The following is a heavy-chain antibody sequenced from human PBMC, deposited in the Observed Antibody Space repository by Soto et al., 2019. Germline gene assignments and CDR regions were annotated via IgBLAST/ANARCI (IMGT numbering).Heavy chain of an antibody. V-gene: IGHV3-15*07. CDR1: GFTFGNAW. Sequence: EVELVESGGGLVKPGGSLRLSCAASGFTFGNAWMNWVRQAPGKGLEWVGRIKSKTDGGTSDYGASVKGRVTISRDDSRHMVYLQMDRLEIEDSALSYCAAAMAVWGQGTLVTVSS. CDR3: AAAMAV. CDR2: IKSKTDGGTS. J-gene: IGHJ4*02. D-gene: IGHD3-10*01.